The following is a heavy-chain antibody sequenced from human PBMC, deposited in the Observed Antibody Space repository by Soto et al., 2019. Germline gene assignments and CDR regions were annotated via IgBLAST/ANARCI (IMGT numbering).Heavy chain of an antibody. Sequence: GGSLRLSCAASGFTFSSYGMHWVRQAPGKGLEWVAVISYDGSNKYYADSVKGRFTISRDNSKNTLYLQMNSLRAEDTAVYYCAKGLYSSGWSWFDPWGQGTLVTVSS. CDR2: ISYDGSNK. V-gene: IGHV3-30*18. CDR3: AKGLYSSGWSWFDP. J-gene: IGHJ5*02. CDR1: GFTFSSYG. D-gene: IGHD6-19*01.